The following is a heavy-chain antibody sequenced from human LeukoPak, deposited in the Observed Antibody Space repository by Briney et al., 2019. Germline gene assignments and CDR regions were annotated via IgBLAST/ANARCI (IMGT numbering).Heavy chain of an antibody. Sequence: GGSLKPSCAASGFTFSGSAMHWVRQASGKGLEWVGRIRSKANSYATAYAASVRGRFTISRDDSKNTAYLQMNSLKTEDTAVYYCTSHYENDAYYYGSGSYLGPHDYWGQGTLVTVSS. J-gene: IGHJ4*02. D-gene: IGHD3-10*01. CDR2: IRSKANSYAT. CDR1: GFTFSGSA. CDR3: TSHYENDAYYYGSGSYLGPHDY. V-gene: IGHV3-73*01.